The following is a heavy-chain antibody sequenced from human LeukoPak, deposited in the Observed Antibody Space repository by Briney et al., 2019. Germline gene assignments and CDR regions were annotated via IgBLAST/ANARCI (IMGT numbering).Heavy chain of an antibody. CDR3: ARDRDTMVRGVIGRINWFDP. CDR1: GYTFTRYY. Sequence: WASVKVSCKASGYTFTRYYMHWVRQAPGQGLEWMGIINPSGGSTSYAQKFQGRVTMTRDTSTSTVYMELSSLRSEDTAVYYCARDRDTMVRGVIGRINWFDPWGQGTLVTVSS. V-gene: IGHV1-46*01. D-gene: IGHD3-10*01. J-gene: IGHJ5*02. CDR2: INPSGGST.